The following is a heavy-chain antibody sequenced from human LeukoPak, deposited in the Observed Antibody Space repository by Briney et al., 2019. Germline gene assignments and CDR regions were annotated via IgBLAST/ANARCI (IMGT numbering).Heavy chain of an antibody. Sequence: GRSLRLSCAASGFTFSGYGMHWVRQAPGKGLEWVAVISYDVSYKYYADSVKGRFTISRDNSKNTLYLQMNSLRAEDTAVYHCAKDALNDLYAFDIWSQGTMVTVSS. J-gene: IGHJ3*02. V-gene: IGHV3-30*18. D-gene: IGHD1-1*01. CDR2: ISYDVSYK. CDR3: AKDALNDLYAFDI. CDR1: GFTFSGYG.